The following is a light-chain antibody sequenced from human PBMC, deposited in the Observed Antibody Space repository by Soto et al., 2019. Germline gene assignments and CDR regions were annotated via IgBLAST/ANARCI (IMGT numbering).Light chain of an antibody. CDR3: QQYGSSPLT. Sequence: EIVLMQSPGTLSLSPGERATLSCRASQSVSSSYLAWYQQKPGQAPRLLISGASSRATGIPDRFSGSGSGTDFTLTISRLEPEDFAVYYCQQYGSSPLTFGGGAKVDIK. J-gene: IGKJ4*01. V-gene: IGKV3-20*01. CDR2: GAS. CDR1: QSVSSSY.